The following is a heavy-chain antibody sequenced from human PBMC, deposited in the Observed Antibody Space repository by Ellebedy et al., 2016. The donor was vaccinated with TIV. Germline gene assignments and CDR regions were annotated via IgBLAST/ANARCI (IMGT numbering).Heavy chain of an antibody. CDR3: ARGLAGTTFHSFDI. Sequence: AASVKVSCKTSGYTFTGYYIHWVRQAPGQGLEWMGIIIPSGGGTNYAQKFQGRVTMTRDTSTSTVYMELSSLRSEDTAVYYCARGLAGTTFHSFDIWGQGTMVTVSS. J-gene: IGHJ3*02. CDR2: IIPSGGGT. D-gene: IGHD1-1*01. CDR1: GYTFTGYY. V-gene: IGHV1-46*01.